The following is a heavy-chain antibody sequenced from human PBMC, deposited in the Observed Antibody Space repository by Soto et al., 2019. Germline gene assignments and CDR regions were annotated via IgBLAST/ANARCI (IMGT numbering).Heavy chain of an antibody. Sequence: GGSLRLSCAASGFTFSSYSMNWVRQAPGKGLEWVSSISSSSSYIYYADSVKGRFTISRDNAKNSLYLQMNSLRAEDTAVYYCAKDRRGIVVVVAAIDYWGQGTLVTVSS. CDR3: AKDRRGIVVVVAAIDY. CDR1: GFTFSSYS. D-gene: IGHD2-15*01. J-gene: IGHJ4*02. V-gene: IGHV3-21*01. CDR2: ISSSSSYI.